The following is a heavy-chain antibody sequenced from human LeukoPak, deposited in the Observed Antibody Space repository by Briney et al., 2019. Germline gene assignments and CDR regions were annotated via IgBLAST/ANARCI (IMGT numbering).Heavy chain of an antibody. V-gene: IGHV1-8*01. Sequence: GASVKISCKASGYTFTSYDINWVRQAPGQGLEWIGCINPNSGNTGYAQKFQGRVPMTRNTSISTAYMELSSLRSEDTAVYYCARDAAMATRDFDYWGQGTLVTVSS. CDR1: GYTFTSYD. CDR2: INPNSGNT. CDR3: ARDAAMATRDFDY. J-gene: IGHJ4*02. D-gene: IGHD5-18*01.